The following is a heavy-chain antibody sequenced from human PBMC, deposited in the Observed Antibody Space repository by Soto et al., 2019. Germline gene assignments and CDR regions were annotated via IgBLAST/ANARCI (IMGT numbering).Heavy chain of an antibody. Sequence: EVQLLESGGDLVQPGRSLRLSCAASGFTFSGYAMSWVRQAPGKGLEWVSVIHGGGNSAYYADSVKGRFTISRDNSKNXLXXQMSSXRXXXXAVYYCAKNXXRXTTSWHFDYWGQGTLVTVSS. D-gene: IGHD4-17*01. CDR3: AKNXXRXTTSWHFDY. CDR1: GFTFSGYA. CDR2: IHGGGNSA. J-gene: IGHJ4*02. V-gene: IGHV3-23*01.